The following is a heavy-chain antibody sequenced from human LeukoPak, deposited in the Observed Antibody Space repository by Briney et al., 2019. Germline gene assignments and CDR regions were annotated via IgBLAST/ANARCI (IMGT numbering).Heavy chain of an antibody. J-gene: IGHJ4*02. D-gene: IGHD6-6*01. CDR2: IHYSGTT. Sequence: SETLSLTCTVSGGSISAYYWSWIRQPPGKGLEWIGYIHYSGTTNYYPSLKSRVTIALDTSKSQFSLKLNSVTAADTAVYYCARFGTSSSRFFDQWGQGTLVTVSS. V-gene: IGHV4-59*01. CDR3: ARFGTSSSRFFDQ. CDR1: GGSISAYY.